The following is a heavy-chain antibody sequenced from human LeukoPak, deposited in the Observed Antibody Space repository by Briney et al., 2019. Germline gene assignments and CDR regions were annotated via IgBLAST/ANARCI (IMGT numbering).Heavy chain of an antibody. V-gene: IGHV4-31*03. CDR3: ARANCGGGSCYSDY. CDR2: IYYSGST. D-gene: IGHD2-15*01. Sequence: SQTLSLTCSVSGGSISSGGYYWSWIRQHPGKGLEWIGYIYYSGSTYYNPSLKSRVTVSVDTSKNQFSLKLSSVTAADTAVYYCARANCGGGSCYSDYWGQGTLVTVSS. J-gene: IGHJ4*02. CDR1: GGSISSGGYY.